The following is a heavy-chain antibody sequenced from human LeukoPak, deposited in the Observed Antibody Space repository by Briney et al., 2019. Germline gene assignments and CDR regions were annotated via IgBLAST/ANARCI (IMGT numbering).Heavy chain of an antibody. CDR1: GDSVSNGHYY. CDR3: ARNYYGSGSHYNFPFDY. D-gene: IGHD3-10*01. Sequence: SETLSLTCTVSGDSVSNGHYYWSWIRQPPGKGLEWIGDIYYSGSTNYNSSLKSRVTISVDRSKNQFSLKLSSVTAADTAVYYCARNYYGSGSHYNFPFDYWGQGTLVTVSS. V-gene: IGHV4-61*01. CDR2: IYYSGST. J-gene: IGHJ4*02.